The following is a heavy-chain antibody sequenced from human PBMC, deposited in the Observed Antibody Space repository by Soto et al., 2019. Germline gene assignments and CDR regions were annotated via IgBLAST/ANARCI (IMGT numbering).Heavy chain of an antibody. V-gene: IGHV3-21*01. CDR2: VGTGSSYK. Sequence: EVQLVESGGGLVKPGGSLRLSCAASGFTFSRYNMNWVRQAPGKGLEWVSSVGTGSSYKYYADSVKGRFTVYSDNAKNSLYLQMNPLRADDTAVYYCARESATGPVVDFWGQGTMVTVSS. CDR1: GFTFSRYN. J-gene: IGHJ3*01. CDR3: ARESATGPVVDF.